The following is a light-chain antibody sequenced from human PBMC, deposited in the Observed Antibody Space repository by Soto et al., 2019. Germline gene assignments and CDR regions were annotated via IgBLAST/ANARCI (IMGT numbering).Light chain of an antibody. CDR2: AAS. CDR1: QDISNW. Sequence: DIQMTQSPSSVSASVGDRVTITCRASQDISNWLAWFQQKPRKAPNLLIYAASILQSGVPSRFSGSGSGTDFTLTISSLQPEDFATYYCQQANSFPITFGQGTRLEI. J-gene: IGKJ5*01. CDR3: QQANSFPIT. V-gene: IGKV1-12*01.